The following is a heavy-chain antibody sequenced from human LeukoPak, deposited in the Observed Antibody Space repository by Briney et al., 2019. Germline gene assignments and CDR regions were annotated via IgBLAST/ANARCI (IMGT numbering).Heavy chain of an antibody. V-gene: IGHV1-46*01. Sequence: ASVKVSCKASGYTFTSYYMHWVRQAPGQGLEWMGIINPSGGSTSYAQKFQGRVTMTRDTSISTAYMELSRLRSDDTAVYYCAKPRLGYCSSTSCYGMDVWGQGTTVTVSS. CDR2: INPSGGST. D-gene: IGHD2-2*03. J-gene: IGHJ6*02. CDR3: AKPRLGYCSSTSCYGMDV. CDR1: GYTFTSYY.